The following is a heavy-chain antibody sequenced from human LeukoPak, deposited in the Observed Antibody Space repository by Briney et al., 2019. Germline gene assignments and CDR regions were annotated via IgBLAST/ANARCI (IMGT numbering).Heavy chain of an antibody. Sequence: PSETLSLTCTVSGGSISSYYWSWIRQPPGKGLEWIGYIYYSGSTNYNPSLKSRVTISADTSKNQFSLKLSSVTAADTAVYYCARDPAGLNWFDPWGQGTLVTVSS. J-gene: IGHJ5*02. D-gene: IGHD6-13*01. CDR1: GGSISSYY. CDR3: ARDPAGLNWFDP. V-gene: IGHV4-59*01. CDR2: IYYSGST.